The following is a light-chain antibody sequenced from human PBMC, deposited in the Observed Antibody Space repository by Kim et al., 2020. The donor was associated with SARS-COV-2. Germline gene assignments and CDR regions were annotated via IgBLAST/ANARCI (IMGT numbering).Light chain of an antibody. J-gene: IGLJ2*01. CDR2: YDD. CDR3: TTWSESLNRVV. V-gene: IGLV1-36*01. Sequence: QTVIISWSGSNSTIGVKVIHWYQQLPGLAPKVVIYYDDFWASGVSDRFSGSRSGAVASLAISGLQTEDEAEYYCTTWSESLNRVVFGGGTQLTVL. CDR1: NSTIGVKV.